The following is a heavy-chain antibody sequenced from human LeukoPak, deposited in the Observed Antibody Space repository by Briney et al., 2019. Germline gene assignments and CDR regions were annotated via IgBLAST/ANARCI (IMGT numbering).Heavy chain of an antibody. D-gene: IGHD2-15*01. J-gene: IGHJ4*02. CDR2: IWNDGRET. V-gene: IGHV3-7*03. Sequence: GGSLGLCCAASGFTFSKYWMTWVRQAPGKGLEWVASIWNDGRETYYVDSVKGRFTISRDNAQNSLYLHMNSLRAEDTAVYYCARIGGPYSFDFWGQGTLVTVSS. CDR1: GFTFSKYW. CDR3: ARIGGPYSFDF.